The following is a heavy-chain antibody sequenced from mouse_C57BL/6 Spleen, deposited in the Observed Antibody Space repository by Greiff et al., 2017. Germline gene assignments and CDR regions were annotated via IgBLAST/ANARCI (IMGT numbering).Heavy chain of an antibody. CDR1: GYAFSSSW. V-gene: IGHV1-82*01. CDR2: FYPGDGDT. J-gene: IGHJ2*01. D-gene: IGHD1-1*01. CDR3: ARFITTVVADY. Sequence: QVQLQQSGPELVKPGASVKISCKASGYAFSSSWMNWVKQRPGKGLEWIGRFYPGDGDTNYNGKFKGKATLTADKSSSTAYMQLSSLTSEDDAVYFCARFITTVVADYWGQGTTLTVAS.